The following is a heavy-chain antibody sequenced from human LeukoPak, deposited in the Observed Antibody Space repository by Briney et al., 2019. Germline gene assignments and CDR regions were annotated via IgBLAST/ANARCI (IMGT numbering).Heavy chain of an antibody. Sequence: ASVKVSCKASGYTFTSYGISWVQQAPGQGLEWMGWISAYNGNTNYAQKLQGRVTMTTDTSTSTAYMELRSLRSDDTAVYYCARAGIAAAGTGVYYYGMDVWGQGTTVTVSS. J-gene: IGHJ6*02. V-gene: IGHV1-18*01. CDR1: GYTFTSYG. CDR2: ISAYNGNT. CDR3: ARAGIAAAGTGVYYYGMDV. D-gene: IGHD6-13*01.